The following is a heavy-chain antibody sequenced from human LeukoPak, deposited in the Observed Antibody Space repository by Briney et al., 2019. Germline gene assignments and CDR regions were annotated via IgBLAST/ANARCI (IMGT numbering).Heavy chain of an antibody. J-gene: IGHJ4*02. Sequence: SETLSLTCAVYGGSFSDYYWTWIRQSPGKGLEWIGEINHSGRTNYNPSLESRVTISLDTSKNQFSLKLNSVTGADTAVYFCARSPSGYRFDSWGQGTLVTVSS. CDR3: ARSPSGYRFDS. D-gene: IGHD3-22*01. CDR1: GGSFSDYY. CDR2: INHSGRT. V-gene: IGHV4-34*01.